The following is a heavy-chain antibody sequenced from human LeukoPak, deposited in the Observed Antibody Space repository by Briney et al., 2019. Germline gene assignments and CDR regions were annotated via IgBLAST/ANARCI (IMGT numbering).Heavy chain of an antibody. CDR1: GFTFSSYA. V-gene: IGHV3-23*01. D-gene: IGHD6-13*01. CDR3: AKDPNSSSWYPTYYFDY. J-gene: IGHJ4*02. Sequence: GGSLRLSCAASGFTFSSYAMSWVRQAPGKGLEWVSTISGSGGSTYYADSVKGRFTISRDNSKNTLYLQMNSLRAEDTAVYYCAKDPNSSSWYPTYYFDYWGQGTLVTVSS. CDR2: ISGSGGST.